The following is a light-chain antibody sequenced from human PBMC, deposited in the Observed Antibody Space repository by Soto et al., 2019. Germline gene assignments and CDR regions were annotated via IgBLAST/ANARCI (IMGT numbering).Light chain of an antibody. CDR3: QQRSNWPIT. J-gene: IGKJ5*01. V-gene: IGKV3-15*01. Sequence: IVMTQSPDTLSVCPGERATLSCRASQSVSSYLAWYQQKPGQAPRLLIYGASTRATGIPARFSGSGSGTEFTLTISSLQSEDFAVYYCQQRSNWPITFGQGTRLEIK. CDR2: GAS. CDR1: QSVSSY.